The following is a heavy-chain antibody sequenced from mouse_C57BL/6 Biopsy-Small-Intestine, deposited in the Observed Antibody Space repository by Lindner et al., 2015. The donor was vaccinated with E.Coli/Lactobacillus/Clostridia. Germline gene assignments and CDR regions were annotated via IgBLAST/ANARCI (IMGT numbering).Heavy chain of an antibody. J-gene: IGHJ4*01. V-gene: IGHV1-14*01. CDR2: INPYNDGT. CDR1: GYTFISYV. D-gene: IGHD2-5*01. CDR3: ARSALVYYSNAMDY. Sequence: VQLQESGPELVKPGASVKMSCKASGYTFISYVMHWVKQKPGQGLEWIGYINPYNDGTKYNEKFKGKATLTSDKSSSTAYMELSSLTSEDSAVYYCARSALVYYSNAMDYWGQGTSVTVSS.